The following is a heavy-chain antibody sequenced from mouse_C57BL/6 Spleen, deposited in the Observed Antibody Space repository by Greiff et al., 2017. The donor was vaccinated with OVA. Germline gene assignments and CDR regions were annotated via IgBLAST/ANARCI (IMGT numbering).Heavy chain of an antibody. CDR1: GYAFSSSW. CDR2: IYPGDGDT. J-gene: IGHJ3*01. CDR3: ARSGDYDEFAY. V-gene: IGHV1-82*01. Sequence: QVHVKQSGPELVKPGASVKISCKASGYAFSSSWMNWVKQRPGKGLEWIGRIYPGDGDTNYNGKFKGKATLTADKSSSTAYMQLSSLTSEDSAVYFCARSGDYDEFAYWGQGTLVTVSA. D-gene: IGHD2-4*01.